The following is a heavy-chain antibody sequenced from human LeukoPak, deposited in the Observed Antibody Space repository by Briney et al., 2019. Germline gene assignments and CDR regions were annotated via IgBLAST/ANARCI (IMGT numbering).Heavy chain of an antibody. V-gene: IGHV3-21*01. CDR1: GFTFSTFT. Sequence: PGESLRLSCAASGFTFSTFTMNWVRQAPGKGLEWVSSISSSSSYINSADSLKGRFTISRDDAKNLLYLQVDSLRAEDTAVYFCAREGGSRAVAGTGNWFDPWGQGTLVTVSS. CDR2: ISSSSSYI. CDR3: AREGGSRAVAGTGNWFDP. J-gene: IGHJ5*02. D-gene: IGHD6-19*01.